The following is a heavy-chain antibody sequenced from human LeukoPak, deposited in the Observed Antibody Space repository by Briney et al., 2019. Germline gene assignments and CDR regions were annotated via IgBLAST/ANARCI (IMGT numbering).Heavy chain of an antibody. V-gene: IGHV3-23*01. CDR3: AKDQYGGNPQYDFDS. D-gene: IGHD4-23*01. Sequence: GGSLRLSCAASGFTFSSYAMSWVRQAPGKGLDWVSAISGSGGNTYYADSVKGRFTISRDNSKNTLYLQMNSLRAEDTAVYYCAKDQYGGNPQYDFDSWGQGTLVTVSS. CDR2: ISGSGGNT. CDR1: GFTFSSYA. J-gene: IGHJ4*02.